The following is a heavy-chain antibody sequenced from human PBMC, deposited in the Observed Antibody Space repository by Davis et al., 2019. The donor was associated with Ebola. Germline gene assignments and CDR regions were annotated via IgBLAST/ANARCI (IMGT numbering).Heavy chain of an antibody. Sequence: GESLKISCSGSGYIFTNYWVAWVRQMPGKGLEWMAIKYPGSYETKYSPSLQGQVTISADKSITTAYLQWSSLKASDTAMYYCARLRSITRLTSFYYWGQGTLVTVSS. CDR2: KYPGSYET. CDR3: ARLRSITRLTSFYY. D-gene: IGHD3-10*01. J-gene: IGHJ4*02. V-gene: IGHV5-51*01. CDR1: GYIFTNYW.